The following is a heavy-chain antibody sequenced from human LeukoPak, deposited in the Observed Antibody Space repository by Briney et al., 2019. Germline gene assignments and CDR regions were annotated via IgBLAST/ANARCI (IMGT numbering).Heavy chain of an antibody. CDR1: GGSFGIDG. V-gene: IGHV1-69*06. CDR3: ARDRSPTTAGTLDS. Sequence: GASVKVSCKASGGSFGIDGVAWVRQAPGQGLEWMGRIIVFFGTAKYAQKFQGRVTITADTSTNTAYMELSHLRFEDTAVYFCARDRSPTTAGTLDSWGQGTLVTVSS. J-gene: IGHJ4*02. D-gene: IGHD5-12*01. CDR2: IIVFFGTA.